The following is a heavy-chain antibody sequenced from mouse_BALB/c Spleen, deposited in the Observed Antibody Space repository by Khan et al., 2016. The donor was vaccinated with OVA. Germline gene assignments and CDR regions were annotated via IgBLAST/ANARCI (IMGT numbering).Heavy chain of an antibody. Sequence: QVQLKQSGPGLVAPSQTLSITCTVSGFSLSNYGVHWVRQPPGKGLGWLGVIWAGGSTNHNSGLMSSLSISKDDSKSQVFLKRNSLQTDDTAMYYCARAFYNGAWFAYWGQGTLVTVSA. CDR2: IWAGGST. CDR1: GFSLSNYG. D-gene: IGHD1-3*01. V-gene: IGHV2-9*02. J-gene: IGHJ3*01. CDR3: ARAFYNGAWFAY.